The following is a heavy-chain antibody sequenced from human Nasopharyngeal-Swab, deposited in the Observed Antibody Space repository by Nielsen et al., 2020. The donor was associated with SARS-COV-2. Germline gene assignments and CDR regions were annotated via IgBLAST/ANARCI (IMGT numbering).Heavy chain of an antibody. J-gene: IGHJ5*02. V-gene: IGHV3-74*01. D-gene: IGHD2-21*02. CDR2: IDTDGSTT. Sequence: GGSLRLSFEAPGLTFGTNSMHWVPKVPGKGLVWVSRIDTDGSTTDQADSEKGRFTISRDNAKNTLYLQMNNLRAEDTALYYCARDVSGTDSAWGQGTLVTV. CDR1: GLTFGTNS. CDR3: ARDVSGTDSA.